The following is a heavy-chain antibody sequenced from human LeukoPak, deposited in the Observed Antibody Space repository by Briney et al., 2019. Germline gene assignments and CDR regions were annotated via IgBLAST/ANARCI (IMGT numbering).Heavy chain of an antibody. V-gene: IGHV3-21*01. CDR1: GFTFSTYT. D-gene: IGHD4-23*01. CDR3: ARGSGSTTVVDY. CDR2: ISSGSSYI. J-gene: IGHJ4*02. Sequence: GGSLRLSCAASGFTFSTYTMNWVGQAPGKGLEWVSSISSGSSYIYYADSVKGRFTISRDNAKNSLYLQMNSLRAEDTAVYYCARGSGSTTVVDYWGQGTLVTISS.